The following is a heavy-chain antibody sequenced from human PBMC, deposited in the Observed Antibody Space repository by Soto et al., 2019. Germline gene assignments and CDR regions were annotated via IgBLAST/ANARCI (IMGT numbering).Heavy chain of an antibody. J-gene: IGHJ3*02. Sequence: GGSLRLSCAASGFTFSGSAMHWVRQASGKGLEWVGRIRSKANSYATAYAASVKGRFTISRDDSKNTAYLQMNSLKTEDTAVYYCTSHLDSGYDRVDAFDIWGQGTMVTV. CDR2: IRSKANSYAT. CDR3: TSHLDSGYDRVDAFDI. V-gene: IGHV3-73*01. D-gene: IGHD5-12*01. CDR1: GFTFSGSA.